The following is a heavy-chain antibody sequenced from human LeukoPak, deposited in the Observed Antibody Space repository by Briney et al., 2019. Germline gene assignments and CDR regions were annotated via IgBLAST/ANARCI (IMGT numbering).Heavy chain of an antibody. CDR2: IYYSGST. D-gene: IGHD2-21*02. CDR1: GGSISSYY. Sequence: SETLSLTCTVSGGSISSYYWSWIRQPPGKGLEWIGYIYYSGSTNYNPSLKSRVTISVDTSKNQFSLKLSSVTAADTAVYYCARVAYCDGDCYPHFDYWGQGTLVTVSS. CDR3: ARVAYCDGDCYPHFDY. J-gene: IGHJ4*02. V-gene: IGHV4-59*08.